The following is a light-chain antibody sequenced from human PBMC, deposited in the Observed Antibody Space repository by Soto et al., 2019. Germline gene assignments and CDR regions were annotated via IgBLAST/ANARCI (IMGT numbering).Light chain of an antibody. CDR2: KAS. J-gene: IGKJ1*01. CDR3: QQYKTYRT. CDR1: QSISSW. V-gene: IGKV1-5*03. Sequence: DIQMTQSPSTLSASVGDRVTITCRASQSISSWLAWYQQKPGKVPNLLIYKASSLESGVPSRFSGSGFGTEFTLTISTLQPDDFATYYCQQYKTYRTFGQGTMGDIK.